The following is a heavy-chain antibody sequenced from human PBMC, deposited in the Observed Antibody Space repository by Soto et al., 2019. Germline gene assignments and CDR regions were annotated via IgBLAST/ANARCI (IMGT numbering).Heavy chain of an antibody. CDR2: IDWADDK. J-gene: IGHJ4*02. Sequence: SGPTLVNPTQTLTLTCTFSGFSLSTTGMCVSWIRQPPGKALEWLALIDWADDKYYSTSLKTRLTISKDTSKNQVVLTMTNVEPVDTATYFCSRAEGGFTYGYPDYWGQGTLVTVSS. V-gene: IGHV2-70*01. D-gene: IGHD5-18*01. CDR3: SRAEGGFTYGYPDY. CDR1: GFSLSTTGMC.